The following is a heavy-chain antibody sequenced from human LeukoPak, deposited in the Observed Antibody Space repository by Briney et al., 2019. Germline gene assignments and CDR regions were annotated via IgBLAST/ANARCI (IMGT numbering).Heavy chain of an antibody. J-gene: IGHJ4*02. D-gene: IGHD4/OR15-4a*01. CDR1: GFTLSSYQ. V-gene: IGHV3-48*03. CDR2: IANSGGTI. Sequence: GGSLRLYCVASGFTLSSYQMLWVRQAPGKGLEWVSYIANSGGTILYADSVKGRFTISRDDAKNSLYLQMNTLRVEDTAIYYCARETRGAFDYWGQGTLVTVSS. CDR3: ARETRGAFDY.